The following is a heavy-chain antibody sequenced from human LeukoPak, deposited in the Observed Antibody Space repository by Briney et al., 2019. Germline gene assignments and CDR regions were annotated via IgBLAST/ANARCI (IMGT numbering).Heavy chain of an antibody. D-gene: IGHD3-10*01. CDR1: GYTFTSYY. Sequence: ASVKVSCKASGYTFTSYYMHWVRQAPGQGLEWMGIINPSGGSTSYAQKFQGRVTMTRDTSISTAYMELSRLRSDDTAVYYCARTPLMVRGVNWFDPWGQGTLVTVSS. V-gene: IGHV1-46*01. CDR2: INPSGGST. CDR3: ARTPLMVRGVNWFDP. J-gene: IGHJ5*02.